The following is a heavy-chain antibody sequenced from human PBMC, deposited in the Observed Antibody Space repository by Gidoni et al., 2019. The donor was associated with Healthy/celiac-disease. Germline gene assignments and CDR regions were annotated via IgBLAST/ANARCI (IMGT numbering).Heavy chain of an antibody. CDR3: ARDRNADDYESSGAIGHDFDY. CDR1: VFTFLRFG. CDR2: ICDDGRNK. V-gene: IGHV3-33*01. Sequence: QVQLVESGGGVVQPCRSLRLSFSASVFTFLRFGIPLVRKAPGKGREGWAVICDDGRNKYYADSGKGLFTISRDKSKNRLYMKMNSRRADDTAVYDCARDRNADDYESSGAIGHDFDYWGQGTLVTVSS. D-gene: IGHD3-22*01. J-gene: IGHJ4*02.